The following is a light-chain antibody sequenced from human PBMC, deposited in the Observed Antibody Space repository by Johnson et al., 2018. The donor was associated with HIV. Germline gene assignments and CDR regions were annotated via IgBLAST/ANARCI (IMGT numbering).Light chain of an antibody. CDR2: ENN. CDR3: GTWDSSLSVYF. V-gene: IGLV1-51*02. J-gene: IGLJ1*01. Sequence: QSVLTQPPSVSAAPGQKVTISCSGSSSDMGNYAVSWYQQLPGTAPKLLMFENNQRSSGIPDRFSGSKSGTSATLDITGLQTGDEADYYCGTWDSSLSVYFFATGTKVTVL. CDR1: SSDMGNYA.